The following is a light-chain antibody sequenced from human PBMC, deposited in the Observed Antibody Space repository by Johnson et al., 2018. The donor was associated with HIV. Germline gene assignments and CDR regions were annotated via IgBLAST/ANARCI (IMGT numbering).Light chain of an antibody. CDR1: SSNIGINY. J-gene: IGLJ1*01. Sequence: QSVLTQPPSVSAAPGQKVTISCSGSSSNIGINYVSWYQQLPGTAPKLLIYENKRRPSGIPDRFSGSKSGTSATLGITGLQTGDEADYYCGTWDSSLSFYFFGTLTKVTVL. CDR2: ENK. CDR3: GTWDSSLSFYF. V-gene: IGLV1-51*02.